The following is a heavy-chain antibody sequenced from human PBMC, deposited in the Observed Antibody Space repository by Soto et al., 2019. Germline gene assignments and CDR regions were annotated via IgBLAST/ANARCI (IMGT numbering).Heavy chain of an antibody. CDR2: IKQDGSEK. V-gene: IGHV3-7*01. Sequence: PGGSLRLSCAASGFTFSSYWMSWVRQAPGKGLEWVANIKQDGSEKYYVGSVKGRFTISRDNAKNSLYLQMNSLRAEDTAVYYCARPSFSPIAAAGTNYWGQGTLVTVSS. J-gene: IGHJ4*02. CDR3: ARPSFSPIAAAGTNY. D-gene: IGHD6-13*01. CDR1: GFTFSSYW.